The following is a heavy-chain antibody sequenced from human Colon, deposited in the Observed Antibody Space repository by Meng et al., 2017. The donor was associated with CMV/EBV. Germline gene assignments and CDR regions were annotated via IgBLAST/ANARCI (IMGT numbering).Heavy chain of an antibody. V-gene: IGHV4-30-4*01. Sequence: GQLEVSVPRLVNPSQSVSYTSGVSGSSNSIGGYYGRWIRQPQWKGLKWIVYIYYSGRNYYNPSLKSRVTISVDTSKNQFSMKLSSVTAAYTAVYDCARDSAVDYGDYSSGFDYWGQGTLVTVSS. D-gene: IGHD4-17*01. CDR1: GSSNSIGGYY. CDR3: ARDSAVDYGDYSSGFDY. J-gene: IGHJ4*02. CDR2: IYYSGRN.